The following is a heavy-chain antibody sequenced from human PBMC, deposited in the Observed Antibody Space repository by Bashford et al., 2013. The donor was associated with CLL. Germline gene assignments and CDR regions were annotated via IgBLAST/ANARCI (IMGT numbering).Heavy chain of an antibody. D-gene: IGHD2-15*01. CDR2: LSCGST. J-gene: IGHJ3*02. V-gene: IGHV4-4*02. Sequence: SSETLSLTCAVSGGSISSSNWWSWVRQPPREGAGVDWGNLSCGSTNYNPSLKSRVTISVDKSKNQFSLKLSSVTAADTAVYYCARDQSYCSGGDCSSFYGAFDIWGQGTMVTVSS. CDR3: ARDQSYCSGGDCSSFYGAFDI. CDR1: GGSISSSNW.